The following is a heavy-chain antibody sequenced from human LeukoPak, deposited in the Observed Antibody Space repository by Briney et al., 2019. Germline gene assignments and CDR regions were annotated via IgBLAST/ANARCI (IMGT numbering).Heavy chain of an antibody. CDR1: GYTLTSYG. CDR2: ISAYNGNT. J-gene: IGHJ4*02. V-gene: IGHV1-18*01. D-gene: IGHD1-1*01. Sequence: ASVKVSCKGSGYTLTSYGNSWVRQAAGQGLEWMGWISAYNGNTNYAQKLQGRVTMTTDTSTRTAYMELRSLRSDDTAVYYCASLQLERWPDLFDYWGQGTLVTVSS. CDR3: ASLQLERWPDLFDY.